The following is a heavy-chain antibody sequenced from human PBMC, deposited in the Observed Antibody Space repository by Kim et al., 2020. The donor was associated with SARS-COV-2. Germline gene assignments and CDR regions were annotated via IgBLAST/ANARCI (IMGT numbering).Heavy chain of an antibody. CDR2: IYYSGST. V-gene: IGHV4-39*01. CDR3: ARRVVIHWYFDL. Sequence: SETLSLTCTVSGGSISSSSYYWGWIRQPPGKGLEWIGSIYYSGSTYYNPSLKSRVTISVDTSKNQFSLKLRSVTAADTAVYYCARRVVIHWYFDLWGRGTLVTVSS. CDR1: GGSISSSSYY. J-gene: IGHJ2*01. D-gene: IGHD3-22*01.